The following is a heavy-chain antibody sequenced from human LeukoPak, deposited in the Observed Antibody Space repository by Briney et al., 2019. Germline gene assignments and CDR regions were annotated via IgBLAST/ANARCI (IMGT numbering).Heavy chain of an antibody. Sequence: SETLSLTCAVYGGSFRGYYWTWMPQPPGKGVEWIGEINHSGSTKYNTSVKSRVTISVDTSKKEFFLELSSVTAADTAMYYCARGKVEDGSSWYDYWGQGTLVTVSS. CDR3: ARGKVEDGSSWYDY. V-gene: IGHV4-34*01. J-gene: IGHJ4*02. CDR2: INHSGST. D-gene: IGHD6-13*01. CDR1: GGSFRGYY.